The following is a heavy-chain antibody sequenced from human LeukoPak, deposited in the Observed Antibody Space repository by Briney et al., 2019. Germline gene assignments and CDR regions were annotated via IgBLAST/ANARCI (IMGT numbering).Heavy chain of an antibody. Sequence: GGSLRLSCAASGFTVSNNYMSWVRPAPGKGLAWVSVIYSSGSIYYADSVKGRFTISRDNSKNTLYLQMNSLRAEDTAVYYCARDHSWPPLLRFWGQGTLVTVSS. V-gene: IGHV3-66*01. CDR1: GFTVSNNY. J-gene: IGHJ4*02. D-gene: IGHD3-9*01. CDR3: ARDHSWPPLLRF. CDR2: IYSSGSI.